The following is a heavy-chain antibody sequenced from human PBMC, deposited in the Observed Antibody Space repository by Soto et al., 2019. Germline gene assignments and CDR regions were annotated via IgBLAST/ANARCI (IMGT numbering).Heavy chain of an antibody. V-gene: IGHV3-23*01. J-gene: IGHJ4*02. CDR2: ISGSGGST. Sequence: GGSLRLSCAASGFTFSSYAMSWVRQAPGKGLEWVSAISGSGGSTYYADSVKGRFTISRDNSKNTLYLQMNSLRAEDTDVYYCAKGVRYSSSWSPYYFDYWGQGTLVTVSS. CDR1: GFTFSSYA. CDR3: AKGVRYSSSWSPYYFDY. D-gene: IGHD6-13*01.